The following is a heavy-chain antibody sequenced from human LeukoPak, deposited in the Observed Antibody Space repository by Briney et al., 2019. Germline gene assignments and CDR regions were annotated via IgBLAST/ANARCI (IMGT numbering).Heavy chain of an antibody. Sequence: GESLKISCKGSGYSFTSYWIGWVRQMPGKGLEWMGIIYPGDSDTRYSPSFQGQVTISADKSISTAYLQWSSLKASDTAMYYCARHGSGSYHGGHFDYWGQGTLVTVSS. CDR1: GYSFTSYW. CDR3: ARHGSGSYHGGHFDY. D-gene: IGHD1-26*01. V-gene: IGHV5-51*01. CDR2: IYPGDSDT. J-gene: IGHJ4*02.